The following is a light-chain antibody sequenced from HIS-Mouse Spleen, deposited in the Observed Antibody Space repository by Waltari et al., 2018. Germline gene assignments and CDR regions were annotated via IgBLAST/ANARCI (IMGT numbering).Light chain of an antibody. CDR3: CSYAGSSTWV. CDR2: EGS. J-gene: IGLJ3*02. Sequence: QSALTQPASVSGSPGQSITIPCTGTSSDVGSYNLVSWYQQHPGKAPNLRIYEGSKRPSGVSNRFSGSKSGNTASLTISGLQAEDEADYYCCSYAGSSTWVFGGGTKLTVL. CDR1: SSDVGSYNL. V-gene: IGLV2-23*01.